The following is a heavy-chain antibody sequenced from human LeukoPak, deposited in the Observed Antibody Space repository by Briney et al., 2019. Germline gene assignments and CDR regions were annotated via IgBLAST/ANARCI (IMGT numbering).Heavy chain of an antibody. D-gene: IGHD3-9*01. CDR1: GFSFSSYW. Sequence: GGSLRLSCAASGFSFSSYWMNWVRQAPGKGLEWVANIKRDGSERYYVDSVKGRFTISRDNAKNSLYLQMSSLRAEDTAVYYCARENWFAFDMWGQGTLVTVSS. J-gene: IGHJ3*02. CDR2: IKRDGSER. V-gene: IGHV3-7*01. CDR3: ARENWFAFDM.